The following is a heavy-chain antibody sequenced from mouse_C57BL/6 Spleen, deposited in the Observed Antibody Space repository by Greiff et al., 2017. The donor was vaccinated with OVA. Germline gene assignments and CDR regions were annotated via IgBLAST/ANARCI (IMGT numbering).Heavy chain of an antibody. J-gene: IGHJ1*03. CDR1: GYSITSGYY. V-gene: IGHV3-6*01. D-gene: IGHD2-1*01. CDR2: ISYDGSN. Sequence: EVQVVESGPGLVKPSQSLSLTCSVTGYSITSGYYWNWIRQFPGNKLEWMGYISYDGSNNYNPSLKNRISITRDTSKNQFFLKLNSVTTEDTATYYCARFYYGNYGYCDVWGTGTTVTVSS. CDR3: ARFYYGNYGYCDV.